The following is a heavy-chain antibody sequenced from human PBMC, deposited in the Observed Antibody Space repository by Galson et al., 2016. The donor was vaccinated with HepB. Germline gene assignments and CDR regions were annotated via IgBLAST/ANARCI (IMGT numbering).Heavy chain of an antibody. CDR1: GDSVSSPNW. D-gene: IGHD5-12*01. Sequence: SETLSLTCAVSGDSVSSPNWWTWVRQPPGKGLEWIGEIYHRVTTHYAPSLKGRVTISLDKSNNQCSLNVTSVTAADTALYYCARAVGATRLDPWGQGTLVAVAS. CDR3: ARAVGATRLDP. V-gene: IGHV4-4*02. J-gene: IGHJ5*02. CDR2: IYHRVTT.